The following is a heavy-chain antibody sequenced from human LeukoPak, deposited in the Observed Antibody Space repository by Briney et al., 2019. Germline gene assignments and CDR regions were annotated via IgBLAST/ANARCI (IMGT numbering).Heavy chain of an antibody. CDR3: ARARTSYTPATAWRDFDY. J-gene: IGHJ4*02. V-gene: IGHV3-21*01. D-gene: IGHD2-2*01. CDR1: GFTFSSYS. CDR2: ISSSSSYI. Sequence: PGGSLRLSCAASGFTFSSYSMNWVRQAPGKGLEWVSSISSSSSYIYYADSVKGRFTISRDNAKNSLYLQMNSLRAEDTAVYYCARARTSYTPATAWRDFDYWGQGTLVTVSS.